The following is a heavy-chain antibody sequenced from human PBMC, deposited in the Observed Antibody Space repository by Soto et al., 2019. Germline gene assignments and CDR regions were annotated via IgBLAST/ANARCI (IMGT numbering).Heavy chain of an antibody. D-gene: IGHD3-3*01. Sequence: GGSLRLSCAASGFTFSSYGMHWVRQAPGNGLEWVAVISHDGSYKDYADSVKGRFTISRDNSKNTLYLQMNSLRAEDTAVFYCAKESVSGIRIFGPWGQGTLVTVSS. CDR2: ISHDGSYK. CDR3: AKESVSGIRIFGP. CDR1: GFTFSSYG. J-gene: IGHJ5*02. V-gene: IGHV3-30*18.